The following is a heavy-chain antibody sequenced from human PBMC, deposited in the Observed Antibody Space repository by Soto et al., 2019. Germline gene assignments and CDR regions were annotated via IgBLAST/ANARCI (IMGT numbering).Heavy chain of an antibody. CDR1: GFTFSSYA. D-gene: IGHD3-22*01. V-gene: IGHV3-30-3*01. J-gene: IGHJ4*02. CDR3: ARAGPPYYYYDSSGYQPPVDY. Sequence: GGSLRLSCAASGFTFSSYAMHWVRQAPGKGLEWVAVISYDGSNKYYADSVKGRSTISRDNSRNTLYLQMNSLRAEDTAVYYCARAGPPYYYYDSSGYQPPVDYWGQGTLVTVSS. CDR2: ISYDGSNK.